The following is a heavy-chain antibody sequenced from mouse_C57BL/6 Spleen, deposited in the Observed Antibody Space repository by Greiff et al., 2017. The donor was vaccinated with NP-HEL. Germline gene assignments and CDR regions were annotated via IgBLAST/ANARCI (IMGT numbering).Heavy chain of an antibody. CDR1: GYSITSGYY. Sequence: VQLKESGPGLVKPSQSLSLTCSVTGYSITSGYYWNWIRQFPGNKLEWMGYISYDGSNNYNPSLKNRISITRDTSKNQFFLKLNSVTTEDTATYYCASTVYYGNYDWYFDVWGTGTTVTVSS. CDR2: ISYDGSN. D-gene: IGHD2-1*01. J-gene: IGHJ1*03. CDR3: ASTVYYGNYDWYFDV. V-gene: IGHV3-6*01.